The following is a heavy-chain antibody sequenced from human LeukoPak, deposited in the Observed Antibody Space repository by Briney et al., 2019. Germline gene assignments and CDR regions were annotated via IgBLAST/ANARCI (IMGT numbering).Heavy chain of an antibody. CDR1: GFTFSSYS. CDR2: ISSSSTTI. D-gene: IGHD5-18*01. Sequence: GGSLRLSCAASGFTFSSYSMMWVRQAPGKGLEWVSYISSSSTTIHYADSVKGRFTISRDNAKNSVYLQMNSLRAEDTAVYYCARAVTAMVPDAFDIWGQGTMVTVSS. CDR3: ARAVTAMVPDAFDI. J-gene: IGHJ3*02. V-gene: IGHV3-48*01.